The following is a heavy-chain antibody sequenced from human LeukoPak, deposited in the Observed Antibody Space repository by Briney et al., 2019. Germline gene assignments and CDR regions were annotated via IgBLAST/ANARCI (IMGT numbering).Heavy chain of an antibody. D-gene: IGHD2-2*01. J-gene: IGHJ4*02. Sequence: ASVKVSCKASGYTFTTYYIHWVRQAPGQGLEWMGIINPTGGSTTYAQKFQGRVTITTDKSTSTVFMELSSLRSEDTAVYYCAFGNSSGYWGQGTLVTVSS. CDR3: AFGNSSGY. V-gene: IGHV1-46*01. CDR2: INPTGGST. CDR1: GYTFTTYY.